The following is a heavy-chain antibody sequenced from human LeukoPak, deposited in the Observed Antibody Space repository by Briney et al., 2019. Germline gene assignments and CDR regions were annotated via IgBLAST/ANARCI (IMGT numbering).Heavy chain of an antibody. J-gene: IGHJ4*02. CDR3: ARQGSSGYGVSY. D-gene: IGHD3-22*01. Sequence: GASLQISCKGSGSNFSIYWIGWVRTRSGKGLGWMGIIYPGDSDTRYSPSFQGQVTISADKSISTAYLQWSSLKASDTAMYYCARQGSSGYGVSYWGQGTLVTVSS. CDR2: IYPGDSDT. CDR1: GSNFSIYW. V-gene: IGHV5-51*01.